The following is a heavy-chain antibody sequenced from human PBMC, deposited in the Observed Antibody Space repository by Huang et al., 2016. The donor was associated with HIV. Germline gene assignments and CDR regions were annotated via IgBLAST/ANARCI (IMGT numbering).Heavy chain of an antibody. Sequence: QVQLVQSGAEVKKPGASVTISCKASGFSILIYYIHWVRQAPGQGLEGMGIVNPGGGGADYAQKFKGRVTMTRDTSTRTLYMELSSLRSEDTAVYYCAREGITPSGTEVSGFDFWGQGTPVSVSS. D-gene: IGHD6-13*01. V-gene: IGHV1-46*03. CDR2: VNPGGGGA. CDR1: GFSILIYY. J-gene: IGHJ5*01. CDR3: AREGITPSGTEVSGFDF.